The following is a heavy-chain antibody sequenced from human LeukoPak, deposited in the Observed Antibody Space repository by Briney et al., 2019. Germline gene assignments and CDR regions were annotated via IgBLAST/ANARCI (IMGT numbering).Heavy chain of an antibody. J-gene: IGHJ6*02. Sequence: GGSLRLSCAASGFTFSSYWMSWVRQAPGKGLEWVANIKPDGSEKYYVDSVKGRFTISRDNAKNSLFLQMNSLRAEDTAVYYCARDKLPAPWDGMDVWGQGTTVTVSS. CDR3: ARDKLPAPWDGMDV. CDR2: IKPDGSEK. V-gene: IGHV3-7*03. CDR1: GFTFSSYW. D-gene: IGHD2-2*01.